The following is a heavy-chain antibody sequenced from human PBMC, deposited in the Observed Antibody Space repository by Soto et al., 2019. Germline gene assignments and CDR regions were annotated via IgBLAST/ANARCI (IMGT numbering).Heavy chain of an antibody. CDR1: GGTFSSYS. CDR3: ARERSYYDAMDV. V-gene: IGHV1-69*06. Sequence: QVQLVQSGAEVKKSGSPVKVSCTASGGTFSSYSINWVRQAPGQGLEWMGGVIPIFGKPTYAQKFQGRLTITADKSTSTAYMELTSLRYDDTAVYYCARERSYYDAMDVWGQGTMVTVSS. J-gene: IGHJ6*02. CDR2: VIPIFGKP.